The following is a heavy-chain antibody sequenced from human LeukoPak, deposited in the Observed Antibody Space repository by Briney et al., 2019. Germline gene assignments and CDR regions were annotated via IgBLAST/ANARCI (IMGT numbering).Heavy chain of an antibody. D-gene: IGHD3-10*01. CDR3: AKSLRITMVRGVITEYFQH. J-gene: IGHJ1*01. Sequence: GSLRLSCAASGFTFSSYWMSWVRQAPGKGLEWVSAISGSGGSTYYADSVKGRFTISRDNSKNTLYLQMNSLRAEDTAVYYCAKSLRITMVRGVITEYFQHWGQGTLVTVSS. V-gene: IGHV3-23*01. CDR2: ISGSGGST. CDR1: GFTFSSYW.